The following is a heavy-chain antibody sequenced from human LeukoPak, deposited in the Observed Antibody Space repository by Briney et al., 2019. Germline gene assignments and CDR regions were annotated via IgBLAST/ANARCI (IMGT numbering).Heavy chain of an antibody. CDR2: INPKSGGT. J-gene: IGHJ3*01. V-gene: IGHV1-2*02. CDR1: GYTFTDFY. CDR3: AREAGDNAYDV. Sequence: ASVKVSCKAPGYTFTDFYMHLLRQAPGQGLEWMGWINPKSGGTRYAQRFQGRVTMTRDTSISTSYMEVSRLIYDDTAVYYCAREAGDNAYDVWGQGTMVTVSS. D-gene: IGHD2-21*01.